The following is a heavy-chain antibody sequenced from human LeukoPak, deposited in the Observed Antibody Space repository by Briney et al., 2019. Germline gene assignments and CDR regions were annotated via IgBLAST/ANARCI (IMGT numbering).Heavy chain of an antibody. V-gene: IGHV3-23*01. J-gene: IGHJ3*02. CDR2: ISGSGGST. CDR3: VKESSDYYDSSGYYDAFDI. D-gene: IGHD3-22*01. CDR1: GFTFSSYA. Sequence: GGSLRLSCAASGFTFSSYAMSWVRQAPGKGLEWVSAISGSGGSTYYADSVKGRFTISRDNSKNTLYLQMNSLRAEDTAVYYCVKESSDYYDSSGYYDAFDIWGQGTMVTVSS.